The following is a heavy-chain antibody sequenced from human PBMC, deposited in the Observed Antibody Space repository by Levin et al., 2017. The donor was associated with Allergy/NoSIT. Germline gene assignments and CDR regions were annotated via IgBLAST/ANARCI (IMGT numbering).Heavy chain of an antibody. CDR1: GGTFSSYA. CDR3: AREGNYYDSSGYYYASAFDI. CDR2: IIPIFGTA. D-gene: IGHD3-22*01. V-gene: IGHV1-69*13. J-gene: IGHJ3*02. Sequence: GASVKVSCKASGGTFSSYAISWVRQAPGQGLEWMGGIIPIFGTANYAQKFQGRVTITADESTSTAYMELSSLRSEDTAVYYCAREGNYYDSSGYYYASAFDIWGQGTMVTVSS.